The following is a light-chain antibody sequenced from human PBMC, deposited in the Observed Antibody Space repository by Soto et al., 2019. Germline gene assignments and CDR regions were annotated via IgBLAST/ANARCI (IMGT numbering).Light chain of an antibody. J-gene: IGKJ3*01. V-gene: IGKV1-9*01. CDR3: QQANIYPFT. CDR2: SVS. Sequence: IQLTQSPSSLSASVGDRVTITCRASQGISNYLAWYQQKPGKAPKLLIYSVSTLQRGVSSRFSGSGSGADFTLMISSLQPEDVATYFCQQANIYPFTFGLGTKVEIK. CDR1: QGISNY.